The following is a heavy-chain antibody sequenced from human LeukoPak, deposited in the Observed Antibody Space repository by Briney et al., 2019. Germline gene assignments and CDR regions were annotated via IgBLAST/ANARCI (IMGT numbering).Heavy chain of an antibody. CDR3: ARAGDSYGHPTDY. CDR1: GGSISSGGYS. D-gene: IGHD5-18*01. V-gene: IGHV4-61*08. Sequence: SETLSLTCAVSGGSISSGGYSWSWIRQPPGKGLEWIGYIYYSGSTNYNPSLKSRVTISVDTSKNQFSLKLSSVTAADTAVYYCARAGDSYGHPTDYWGQGTLVTVSS. J-gene: IGHJ4*02. CDR2: IYYSGST.